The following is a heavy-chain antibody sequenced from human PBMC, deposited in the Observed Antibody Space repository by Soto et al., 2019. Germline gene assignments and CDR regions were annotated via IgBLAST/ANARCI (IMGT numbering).Heavy chain of an antibody. CDR1: GYSFSSYW. V-gene: IGHV5-51*01. CDR2: IYPGDSDT. CDR3: ARYCSGGSCYRPSYQFDY. Sequence: PGDSRKISCKGSGYSFSSYWIGWVRQIPGQGPEWMGIIYPGDSDTRYSPSFQGQVTISADKSISTAYLQWSSLKASDTAMYYCARYCSGGSCYRPSYQFDYWGRGTLVTVSS. J-gene: IGHJ4*02. D-gene: IGHD2-15*01.